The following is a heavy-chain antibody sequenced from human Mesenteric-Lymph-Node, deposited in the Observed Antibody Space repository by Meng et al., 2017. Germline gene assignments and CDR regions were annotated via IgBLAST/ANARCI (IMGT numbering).Heavy chain of an antibody. J-gene: IGHJ6*02. CDR3: AKGVTDLYYYYGMDV. CDR2: ISGSGGST. CDR1: GFTFSSYA. Sequence: GESLKISCAASGFTFSSYAMSWVRQAPGKGLEWVSAISGSGGSTYYADSVKGRFTISRDNSKNTLYLQMNSLRAEDTAVYYCAKGVTDLYYYYGMDVWGQGTTVTVSS. V-gene: IGHV3-23*01. D-gene: IGHD4-11*01.